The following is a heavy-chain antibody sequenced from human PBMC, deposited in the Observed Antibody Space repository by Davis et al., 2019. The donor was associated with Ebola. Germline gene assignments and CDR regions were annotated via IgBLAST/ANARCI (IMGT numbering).Heavy chain of an antibody. CDR2: INHSGST. V-gene: IGHV4-34*01. Sequence: PSETLSLTCTVSGGSISSYYWSWIRQPPGKGLEWIGEINHSGSTNYNPSLKSRVTISVDTSKNQFSLKLSSVTAADTAVYYCARGSEGRFDYWGQGTLVTVSS. CDR1: GGSISSYY. J-gene: IGHJ4*02. CDR3: ARGSEGRFDY.